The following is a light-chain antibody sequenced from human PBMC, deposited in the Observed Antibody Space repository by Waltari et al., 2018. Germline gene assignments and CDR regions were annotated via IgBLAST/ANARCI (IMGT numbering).Light chain of an antibody. CDR2: GAS. J-gene: IGKJ4*01. CDR3: QQYGSSPALT. V-gene: IGKV3-20*01. Sequence: ELVLTQSPGTLSLSPGERATLSCRVSQSVSSSYLAWYQQKPGQAPRLLIYGASSRATGIPDRLSGSGSGTDFTLTISRLEPEDFAVYYCQQYGSSPALTFGGGTKVEIK. CDR1: QSVSSSY.